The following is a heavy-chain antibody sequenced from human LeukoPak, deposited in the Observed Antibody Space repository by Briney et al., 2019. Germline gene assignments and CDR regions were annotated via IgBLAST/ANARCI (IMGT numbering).Heavy chain of an antibody. Sequence: GGSLRLSCAASGFTFSDYYMSWIRQAPGKGLEWVSYISSGGSTIKYADSVKGRFTVSRDNAKKSLYLQMNSLRVEDTAVYYCGRSQNYNDSSGYSYWGQGTLVTVSS. J-gene: IGHJ4*02. D-gene: IGHD3-22*01. CDR3: GRSQNYNDSSGYSY. V-gene: IGHV3-11*04. CDR2: ISSGGSTI. CDR1: GFTFSDYY.